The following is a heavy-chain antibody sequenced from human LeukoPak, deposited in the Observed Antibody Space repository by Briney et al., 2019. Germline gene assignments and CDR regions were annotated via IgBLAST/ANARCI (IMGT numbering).Heavy chain of an antibody. V-gene: IGHV3-7*01. Sequence: PGGSLTLSCAASGFTFSSYWMSWVRQAPGKGLEWLANIKEDGSDKYTVDSVKGRFTISRDNAKNSLYLQMNNLRVEDTAVYYCARAGYTSGYDYWGQGTLVTVSS. CDR3: ARAGYTSGYDY. J-gene: IGHJ4*02. CDR1: GFTFSSYW. D-gene: IGHD6-19*01. CDR2: IKEDGSDK.